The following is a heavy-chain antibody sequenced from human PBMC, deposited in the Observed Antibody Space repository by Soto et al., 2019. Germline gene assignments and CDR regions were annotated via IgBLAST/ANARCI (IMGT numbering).Heavy chain of an antibody. V-gene: IGHV5-51*01. CDR2: IYPDDSDT. Sequence: PGESLKISCKGSGYSFITYWIGWVRQMPGKGLEWMGIIYPDDSDTRYSRTFQGQVTISADKSISTAYLQWSSLKASDTAMYYCARYDRQYYYYYAMDVWGQGTTVTVSS. J-gene: IGHJ6*02. D-gene: IGHD3-16*01. CDR3: ARYDRQYYYYYAMDV. CDR1: GYSFITYW.